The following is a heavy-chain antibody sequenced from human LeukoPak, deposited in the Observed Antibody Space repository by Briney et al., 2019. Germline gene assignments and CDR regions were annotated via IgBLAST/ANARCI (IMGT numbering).Heavy chain of an antibody. J-gene: IGHJ3*02. CDR2: TKHTGGT. Sequence: PSETLSLTCAVYGGSFSGYYWSWIRQPPGKGLEWIGETKHTGGTNYNPSLKSRVTISVDTSKNQFSLRLSSVTAADTAVYYCARGKGVITIFGVAKPQGAFDIWGQGTMVTVSS. V-gene: IGHV4-34*01. CDR1: GGSFSGYY. D-gene: IGHD3-3*01. CDR3: ARGKGVITIFGVAKPQGAFDI.